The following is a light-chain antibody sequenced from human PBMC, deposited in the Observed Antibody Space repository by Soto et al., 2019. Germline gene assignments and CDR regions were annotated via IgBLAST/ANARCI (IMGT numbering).Light chain of an antibody. J-gene: IGKJ1*01. CDR2: KAS. CDR3: HQYNSYAT. Sequence: DIQMTQSPSTLSASVGDRVTITCRASQSISSWLAWYQQKPGKAPKLLIYKASSLESGVPSRFSGSGSGTEFGLTISSLQPDDFAAYYCHQYNSYATFGQGAKVEIK. CDR1: QSISSW. V-gene: IGKV1-5*03.